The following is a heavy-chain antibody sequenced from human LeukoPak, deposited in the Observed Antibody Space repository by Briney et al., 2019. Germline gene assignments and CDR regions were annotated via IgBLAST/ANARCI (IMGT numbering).Heavy chain of an antibody. CDR1: GGSVSNYY. CDR2: IYYTGTT. V-gene: IGHV4-59*02. CDR3: ARGYDIDV. Sequence: SETLSLTCTVSGGSVSNYYWSWIRQPPGKALEWIGYIYYTGTTKYNPSLKSRATISLDTSKNQFSLRLTSVTAADTALFFCARGYDIDVWGQGTTVTVSS. J-gene: IGHJ6*02.